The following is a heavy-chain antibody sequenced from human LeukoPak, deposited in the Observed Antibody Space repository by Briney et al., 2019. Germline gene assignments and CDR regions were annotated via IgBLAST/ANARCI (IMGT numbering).Heavy chain of an antibody. V-gene: IGHV3-21*04. CDR3: ARGPSVVGATFFDY. D-gene: IGHD1-26*01. Sequence: GGSLRLSCAVSGFTFTKYSMNWVRQAPGKGLEWVSSISGSSSYIYYADSVKGRFTISRDNAKNSLYLQMNSLRAEDTALYYCARGPSVVGATFFDYWGQGTLVTVSS. CDR2: ISGSSSYI. J-gene: IGHJ4*02. CDR1: GFTFTKYS.